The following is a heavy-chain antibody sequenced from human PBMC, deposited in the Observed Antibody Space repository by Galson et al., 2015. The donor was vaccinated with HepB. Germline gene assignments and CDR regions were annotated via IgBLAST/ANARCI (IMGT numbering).Heavy chain of an antibody. CDR3: AKQDYCYHSNCQGGDFDY. Sequence: CAISGDSVSRKSTAWNWIRQSPSRGLEWLGRTYYRSQWYNDYAVSVKSRIRVNSDTSKNQFSLHLNSVTPDDTAIYYCAKQDYCYHSNCQGGDFDYWGQGTLVTVSS. J-gene: IGHJ4*02. CDR2: TYYRSQWYN. V-gene: IGHV6-1*01. D-gene: IGHD3-10*01. CDR1: GDSVSRKSTA.